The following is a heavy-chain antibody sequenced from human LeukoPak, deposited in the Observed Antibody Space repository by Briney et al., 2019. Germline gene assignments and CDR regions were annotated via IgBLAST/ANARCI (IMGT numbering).Heavy chain of an antibody. V-gene: IGHV3-21*01. D-gene: IGHD1-26*01. Sequence: PGGSLRLSCEASGSSFSSYNMDWVRQTPGKGLEWISSITTSSSYTFYADSVKGRFTTSRDNARNSLYLQMNSLTAEDTAVYYCARDPYSGAYGDTYYYFMDVWGKGTTVTISS. J-gene: IGHJ6*03. CDR2: ITTSSSYT. CDR1: GSSFSSYN. CDR3: ARDPYSGAYGDTYYYFMDV.